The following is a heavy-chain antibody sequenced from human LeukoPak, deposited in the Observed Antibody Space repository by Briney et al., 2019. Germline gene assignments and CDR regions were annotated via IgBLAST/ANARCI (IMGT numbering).Heavy chain of an antibody. Sequence: ASVKVSCKASGYTFISYYMHWVRQAPGQGLEWMGIINPSGGSTTYAQMFQGRVILTRDTSTRTVYMELYSLRSEDTAVYYCAKPGGQWLVLACYVNWGQGTLVTVSS. CDR1: GYTFISYY. V-gene: IGHV1-46*01. J-gene: IGHJ4*02. CDR3: AKPGGQWLVLACYVN. D-gene: IGHD6-19*01. CDR2: INPSGGST.